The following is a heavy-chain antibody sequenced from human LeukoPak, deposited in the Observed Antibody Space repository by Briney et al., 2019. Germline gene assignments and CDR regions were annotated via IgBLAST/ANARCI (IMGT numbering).Heavy chain of an antibody. CDR1: GFTFSSYW. J-gene: IGHJ4*02. V-gene: IGHV3-7*01. CDR2: INQHGNEK. D-gene: IGHD3-10*01. CDR3: ARDARPNYYSSRSGI. Sequence: PGGSLRLSCATSGFTFSSYWMSWVRQAPGKGLEWVANINQHGNEKYYVDSVKGRFTISRDNSKNTLYLQMNSLRAGDTAVYYCARDARPNYYSSRSGIWGQGTLVTVSS.